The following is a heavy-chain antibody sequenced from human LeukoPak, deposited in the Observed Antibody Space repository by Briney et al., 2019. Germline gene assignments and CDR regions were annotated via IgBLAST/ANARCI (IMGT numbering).Heavy chain of an antibody. CDR1: GGSFSGYY. J-gene: IGHJ6*02. CDR3: ARASYYYDSSGSLGPRGYYGMDV. CDR2: INHSGST. D-gene: IGHD3-22*01. Sequence: SETLSLTCAVYGGSFSGYYWSWIRPPPGKGLEWIGEINHSGSTNYNPSLKSRVTISVDTSKNQFSLKLSSVTAADTAVYYCARASYYYDSSGSLGPRGYYGMDVWGQGTTVTVSS. V-gene: IGHV4-34*01.